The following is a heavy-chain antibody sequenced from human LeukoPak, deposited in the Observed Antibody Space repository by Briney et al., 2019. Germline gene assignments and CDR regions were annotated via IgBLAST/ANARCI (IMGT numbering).Heavy chain of an antibody. Sequence: GGSLRLSCAASGFTFSSYSMNWDRQAPGKGLEWVSFINTKSKTIYYADSVKGRFTISRDNGKSSLYLQMNSLRAEDTALYYCVRDRNWAFDYWGQGTLVTVSS. V-gene: IGHV3-48*01. D-gene: IGHD7-27*01. J-gene: IGHJ4*02. CDR2: INTKSKTI. CDR1: GFTFSSYS. CDR3: VRDRNWAFDY.